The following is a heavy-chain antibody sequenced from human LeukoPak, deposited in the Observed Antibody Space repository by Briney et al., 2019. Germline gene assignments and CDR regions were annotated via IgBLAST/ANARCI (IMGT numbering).Heavy chain of an antibody. CDR2: MNPNSGNT. CDR3: ARADYDFWSGYPQDYYYYYGMDV. J-gene: IGHJ6*02. D-gene: IGHD3-3*01. CDR1: GYTFTSYD. Sequence: ASVKVSCKASGYTFTSYDINWVRQATGQGLEWMGWMNPNSGNTGYAQKFQGRVTMTRNTSISTAYMELSSLRSEDTAVYYCARADYDFWSGYPQDYYYYYGMDVWGQGTTVTVSS. V-gene: IGHV1-8*01.